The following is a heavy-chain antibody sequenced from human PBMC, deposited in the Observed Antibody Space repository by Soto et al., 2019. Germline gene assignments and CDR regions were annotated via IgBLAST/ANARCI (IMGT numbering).Heavy chain of an antibody. J-gene: IGHJ4*02. CDR3: ARAVAVPADFDY. V-gene: IGHV1-3*01. CDR2: INAGNGNT. Sequence: EASVKVSCKASGYTFTSYAMHWVRQAPGQRLEWMGWINAGNGNTKYSQKFQGRVTITRDTSASTAYMELSSLRSEDTAVYYCARAVAVPADFDYWGPGTLVTVSS. CDR1: GYTFTSYA. D-gene: IGHD6-19*01.